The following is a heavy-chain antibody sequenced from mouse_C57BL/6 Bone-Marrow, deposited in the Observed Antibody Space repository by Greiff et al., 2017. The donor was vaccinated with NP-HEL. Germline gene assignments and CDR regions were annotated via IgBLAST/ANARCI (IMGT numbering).Heavy chain of an antibody. CDR3: AREDGYYFAWFAY. CDR1: GYTFTSYT. Sequence: VQLVESGAELARPGASVKMSCKASGYTFTSYTMHWVKQRPGQGLEWIGYINPSSGYTKYNQKFKDKATLTADKSSSTAYMLLSSLTSEDSAVYYCAREDGYYFAWFAYWGQGTLVTVSA. D-gene: IGHD2-3*01. CDR2: INPSSGYT. J-gene: IGHJ3*01. V-gene: IGHV1-4*01.